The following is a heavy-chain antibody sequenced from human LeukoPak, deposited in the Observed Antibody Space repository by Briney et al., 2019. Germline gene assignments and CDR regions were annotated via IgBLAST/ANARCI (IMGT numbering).Heavy chain of an antibody. J-gene: IGHJ5*02. D-gene: IGHD3-22*01. CDR1: GGSISSSSYY. CDR2: IYYSGST. Sequence: SETLSLTCTVSGGSISSSSYYWGWIRQPPGQGLEWIGSIYYSGSTYYNPSLKSRVTISVDTSKNQFSLKLSSVTAADTAVYYCARHSYYYDSSGYYYPNWFDPWGQGTLVTVSS. V-gene: IGHV4-39*01. CDR3: ARHSYYYDSSGYYYPNWFDP.